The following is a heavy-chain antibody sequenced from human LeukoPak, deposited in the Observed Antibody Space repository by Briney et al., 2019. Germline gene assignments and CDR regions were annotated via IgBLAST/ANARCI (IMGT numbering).Heavy chain of an antibody. V-gene: IGHV1-18*01. CDR2: ISAYNGNT. J-gene: IGHJ4*02. CDR1: GYTFTSYG. Sequence: ASVKVPCKASGYTFTSYGISWVGQAPGQGLEWMGWISAYNGNTNYAQKLQGRVTMTTDTSTSTAYMELRSLRSDDTAVYYCARAVIEYSSSSCFDYWGQGTLVTVSS. CDR3: ARAVIEYSSSSCFDY. D-gene: IGHD6-6*01.